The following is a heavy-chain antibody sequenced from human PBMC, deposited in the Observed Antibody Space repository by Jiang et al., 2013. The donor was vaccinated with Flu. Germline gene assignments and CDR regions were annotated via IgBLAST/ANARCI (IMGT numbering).Heavy chain of an antibody. Sequence: GAEVKKPGASVKVSCKASGYIFRRYGITWVRQAPGQGLEWMGVDQYLLLATHTMHRSSRARVTMTTDTSTTTAYMELTSLRSDDTAKYYCARGQAWFDRWGQGTLVTVSS. CDR2: QYLLLAT. V-gene: IGHV1-18*01. J-gene: IGHJ5*02. CDR3: ARGQAWFDR. CDR1: GYIFRRYG.